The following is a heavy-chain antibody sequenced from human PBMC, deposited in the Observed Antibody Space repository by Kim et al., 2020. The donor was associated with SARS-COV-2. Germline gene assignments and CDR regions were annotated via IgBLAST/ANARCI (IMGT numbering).Heavy chain of an antibody. CDR1: GGSFSGYY. V-gene: IGHV4-34*01. Sequence: SETLSLTCAVYGGSFSGYYWSWIRQPPGKGLEWIGEINHSGSTNYNPSLKSRVTISVDTSKNQFSLKLSSVTAADTAVYYCAIRLVVPAAIFLDYWGQGTLVTVSS. CDR2: INHSGST. D-gene: IGHD2-2*01. J-gene: IGHJ4*02. CDR3: AIRLVVPAAIFLDY.